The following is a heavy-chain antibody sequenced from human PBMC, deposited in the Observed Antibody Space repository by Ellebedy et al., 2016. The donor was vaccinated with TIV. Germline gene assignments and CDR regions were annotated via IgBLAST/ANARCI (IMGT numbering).Heavy chain of an antibody. D-gene: IGHD6-19*01. CDR2: ISYDGTSK. CDR3: ARGIAVAAYFDY. CDR1: GFTFSTYA. Sequence: GESLKISCAASGFTFSTYAMHWVRQAPGKGLEWMAVISYDGTSKYYADSVKGRFTISSDNSKNTVYLQMNSLRTEDTAVYYCARGIAVAAYFDYWGQGTLVTVSS. V-gene: IGHV3-30-3*01. J-gene: IGHJ4*02.